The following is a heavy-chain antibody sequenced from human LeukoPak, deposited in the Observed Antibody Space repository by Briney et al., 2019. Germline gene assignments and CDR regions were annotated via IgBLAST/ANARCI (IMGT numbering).Heavy chain of an antibody. CDR2: ISAYNGNT. J-gene: IGHJ1*01. V-gene: IGHV1-18*01. D-gene: IGHD2-2*01. CDR1: GDTFTSYG. CDR3: ARDLKRYQLLTEYFQH. Sequence: GASVKVSCKASGDTFTSYGISWVRQAPGQGLECIGWISAYNGNTNYAQKLEGRVTMTTDTSTSTAYMELRSLRSDDTAVYYCARDLKRYQLLTEYFQHWGQGTLVTVSS.